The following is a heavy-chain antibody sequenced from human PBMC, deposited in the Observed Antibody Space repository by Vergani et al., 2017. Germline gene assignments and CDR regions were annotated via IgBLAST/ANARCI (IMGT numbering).Heavy chain of an antibody. D-gene: IGHD2-21*02. J-gene: IGHJ6*02. V-gene: IGHV4-59*01. CDR3: ARGGAYCGGDCYSAVLYYYYGMDV. CDR1: GGSISSYY. Sequence: QVQLQESGPGLVKPSETLSLTCTVSGGSISSYYWSWIRQPPGKGLEWIGYIYYSGSTNYNPSLKGLVTISVDTSKNQFSLKLSSVTAADTAVYYCARGGAYCGGDCYSAVLYYYYGMDVWGQGTTVTVSS. CDR2: IYYSGST.